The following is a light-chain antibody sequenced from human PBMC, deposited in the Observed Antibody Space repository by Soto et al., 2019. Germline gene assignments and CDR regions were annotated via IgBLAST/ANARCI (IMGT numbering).Light chain of an antibody. Sequence: DIQMTQSPSTLSASVGDRVTITCRASQSISSWLAWYQQKPGKAPKLLIYKASSLESGVPSRFSGSGSGTDFTLTISSLPDDDVATYYYQQYNSYWTFGQGTKVEIK. J-gene: IGKJ1*01. CDR2: KAS. CDR3: QQYNSYWT. V-gene: IGKV1-5*03. CDR1: QSISSW.